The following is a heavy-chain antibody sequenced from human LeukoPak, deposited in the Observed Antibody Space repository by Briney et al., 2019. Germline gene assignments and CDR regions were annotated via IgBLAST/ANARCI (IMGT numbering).Heavy chain of an antibody. CDR2: ISYDGSSK. V-gene: IGHV3-30*19. CDR1: GFTFSSYG. Sequence: GGSLRLSCAASGFTFSSYGIRWVRQAPGKGLEWVAVISYDGSSKYYADSVKGRFTISRDNSKNTLYLQMNSLRAEDTAVYYCARARSSYGYGDAFDIWGQGTMVTVSS. CDR3: ARARSSYGYGDAFDI. J-gene: IGHJ3*02. D-gene: IGHD5-18*01.